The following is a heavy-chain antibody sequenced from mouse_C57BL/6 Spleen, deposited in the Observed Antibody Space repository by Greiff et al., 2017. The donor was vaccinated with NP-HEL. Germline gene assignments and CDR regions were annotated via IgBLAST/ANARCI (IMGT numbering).Heavy chain of an antibody. J-gene: IGHJ2*01. V-gene: IGHV1-50*01. D-gene: IGHD2-3*01. CDR1: GYTFTSYW. CDR3: AREGDDGSPFDY. Sequence: VQLQQPGAELVKPGASVKLSCKASGYTFTSYWMQWVKQRPGQGLEWIGEIDPSDSYTNYNQKFKGKAKLTVDTSSSTAYMQLSSLTSEDSAVYYCAREGDDGSPFDYWGQGTTLTVSS. CDR2: IDPSDSYT.